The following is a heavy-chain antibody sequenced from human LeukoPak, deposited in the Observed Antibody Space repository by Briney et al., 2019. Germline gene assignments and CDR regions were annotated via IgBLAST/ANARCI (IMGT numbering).Heavy chain of an antibody. CDR1: GGSISSYY. V-gene: IGHV4-59*01. J-gene: IGHJ3*02. CDR2: IYYSGST. CDR3: ASSDSSGYGAFDI. Sequence: AETLSLTCTVSGGSISSYYWSWIRQLPGKGLEWIGYIYYSGSTNYNPSLKSRVTISVDTSKNQFSLKLSSVTAADTAVYYCASSDSSGYGAFDIWGQGTMVTVSS. D-gene: IGHD3-22*01.